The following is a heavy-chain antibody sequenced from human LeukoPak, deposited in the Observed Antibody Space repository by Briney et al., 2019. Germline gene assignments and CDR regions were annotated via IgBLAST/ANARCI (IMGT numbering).Heavy chain of an antibody. CDR3: APKGY. V-gene: IGHV3-48*03. CDR2: ISSSGTTI. Sequence: GGSLRLSCAASGFTFSSYEMNWVRQAPGKGLEWVSSISSSGTTIYYADSVKGRFTISRDNARNSLFLQMNSLRAEDTAVYHCAPKGYWGQGTLVTVSS. J-gene: IGHJ4*02. CDR1: GFTFSSYE.